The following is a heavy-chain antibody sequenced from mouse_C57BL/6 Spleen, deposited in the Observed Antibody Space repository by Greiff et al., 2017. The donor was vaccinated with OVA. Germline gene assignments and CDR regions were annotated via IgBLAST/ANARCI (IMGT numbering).Heavy chain of an antibody. Sequence: EVQLMESGGGLVKPGGSLKLSCAASGFTFSSYAMTWVRQTPDKRLEWVANISPGGSYTYYPDNVKGRFTISRDKAKNNLYLQISQLTAEDTAMYYCARVRGDDYLDYWGQGTTLTVSS. V-gene: IGHV5-4*01. J-gene: IGHJ2*01. CDR3: ARVRGDDYLDY. CDR2: ISPGGSYT. D-gene: IGHD3-3*01. CDR1: GFTFSSYA.